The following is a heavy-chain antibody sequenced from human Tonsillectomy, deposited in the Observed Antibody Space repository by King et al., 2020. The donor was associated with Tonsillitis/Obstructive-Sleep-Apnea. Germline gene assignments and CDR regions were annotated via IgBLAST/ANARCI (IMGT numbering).Heavy chain of an antibody. Sequence: VQLVESGGGLVQPGGPLRLSCAASGFTFSTYAMIWVRQEPGKGLELVSSISDSGGTTFYVYSVKVRFTITRDNSKNTLYLQMNSLRAEDPAVYYCATSLSRMESKPGDYWRQGTLVSVSS. J-gene: IGHJ4*02. V-gene: IGHV3-23*04. D-gene: IGHD1-1*01. CDR2: ISDSGGTT. CDR3: ATSLSRMESKPGDY. CDR1: GFTFSTYA.